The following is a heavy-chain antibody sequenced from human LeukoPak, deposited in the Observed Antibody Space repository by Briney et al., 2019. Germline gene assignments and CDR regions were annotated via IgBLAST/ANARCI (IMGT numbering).Heavy chain of an antibody. Sequence: GGSLRLSCTASGFTFSNFGMSWVRQAPGKGLEWVSTISGSAGSTHYADSVRGRFTISRDTSKNMLYLQMTSLRAEDTALYYCAKGSTFGDLNYFDSWGQGALVSVSS. V-gene: IGHV3-23*01. CDR2: ISGSAGST. CDR3: AKGSTFGDLNYFDS. CDR1: GFTFSNFG. J-gene: IGHJ4*02. D-gene: IGHD4-17*01.